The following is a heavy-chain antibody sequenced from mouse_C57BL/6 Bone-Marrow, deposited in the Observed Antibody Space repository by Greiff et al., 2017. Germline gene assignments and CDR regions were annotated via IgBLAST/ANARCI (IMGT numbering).Heavy chain of an antibody. CDR3: AGWLLQYAMDY. Sequence: EVQLQQSGPVLVKPGASVKMSCKASGYTFTDYYMNWVKQSHGKSLEWIGVINPYNGGTSYNQKFKGKATLTVDKSSSTAYMELNSLTSEDYAVYYCAGWLLQYAMDYWGQGTSVTVSS. J-gene: IGHJ4*01. CDR1: GYTFTDYY. V-gene: IGHV1-19*01. CDR2: INPYNGGT. D-gene: IGHD2-3*01.